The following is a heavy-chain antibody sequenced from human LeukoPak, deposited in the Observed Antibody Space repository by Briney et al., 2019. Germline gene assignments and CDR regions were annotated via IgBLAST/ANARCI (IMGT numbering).Heavy chain of an antibody. CDR3: ARFARAYYDFWSGYPD. J-gene: IGHJ4*02. Sequence: SVKVSCKASGGTFSSYAISWVRQAPGQGLEWMGGIIPIFGTANYAQKFQGRVTITTDESTSTAYMELSSLRSEDTAVYYCARFARAYYDFWSGYPDWGQGTLVTVSS. D-gene: IGHD3-3*01. V-gene: IGHV1-69*05. CDR1: GGTFSSYA. CDR2: IIPIFGTA.